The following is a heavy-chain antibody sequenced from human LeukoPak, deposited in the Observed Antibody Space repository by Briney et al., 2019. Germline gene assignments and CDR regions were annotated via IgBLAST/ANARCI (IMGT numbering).Heavy chain of an antibody. CDR1: GGSLSAYY. J-gene: IGHJ4*02. CDR3: SKTTTGSNFFDS. Sequence: SGSLSLTCAVYGGSLSAYYWSWIRQPPGKGLEWIGEINHSGSTKYNPSLKSRVTISVDTSKNQFSLKLSSVTAADTAVYFCSKTTTGSNFFDSWGQGTLVTVSS. V-gene: IGHV4-34*01. CDR2: INHSGST. D-gene: IGHD1-26*01.